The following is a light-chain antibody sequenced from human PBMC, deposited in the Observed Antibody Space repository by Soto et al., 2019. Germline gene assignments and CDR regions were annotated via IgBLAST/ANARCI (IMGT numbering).Light chain of an antibody. CDR1: QNILSN. CDR2: GAS. J-gene: IGKJ5*01. CDR3: QQYNNWPIT. V-gene: IGKV3-15*01. Sequence: EIVMTQSPATLSVSPGERATLSCRASQNILSNLAWYHQKPGQAPRLLIYGASTRATGIPARFSGSGSGTEFTLTISSLQSEDFEIYYCQQYNNWPITFGQGTRLEI.